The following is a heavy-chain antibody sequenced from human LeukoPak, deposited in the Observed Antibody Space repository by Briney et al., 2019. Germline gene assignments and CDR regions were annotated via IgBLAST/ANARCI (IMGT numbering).Heavy chain of an antibody. Sequence: ASVKVSCKASGYTFTSYYMHWVRQAPGQGLEWMGIINPSGGSTSYAQKFQGRVTMTRDTSTSTVYMELSSLRSEDTAVYYCARGTGIFEWELPPDYWGQGTLVTVSS. CDR1: GYTFTSYY. V-gene: IGHV1-46*01. CDR2: INPSGGST. D-gene: IGHD1-26*01. J-gene: IGHJ4*02. CDR3: ARGTGIFEWELPPDY.